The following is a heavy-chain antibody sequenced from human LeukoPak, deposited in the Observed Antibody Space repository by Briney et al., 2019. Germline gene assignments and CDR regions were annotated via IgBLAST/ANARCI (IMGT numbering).Heavy chain of an antibody. CDR3: ARAAAPYYYYGMDV. V-gene: IGHV3-53*04. J-gene: IGHJ6*02. CDR1: GFTVSSNY. Sequence: GGSLRLSCAASGFTVSSNYMSWVRQAPGKGLEWVSVIYSGGSTYYADSVKGRFTISRHNSKNTLYLQMNSLRAEDTAVYYCARAAAPYYYYGMDVWGQGTTVTVSS. CDR2: IYSGGST. D-gene: IGHD6-6*01.